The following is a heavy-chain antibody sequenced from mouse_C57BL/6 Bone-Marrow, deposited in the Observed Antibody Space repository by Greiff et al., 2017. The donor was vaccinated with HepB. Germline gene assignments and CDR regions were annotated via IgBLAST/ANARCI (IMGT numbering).Heavy chain of an antibody. CDR3: ARRGGYYYGRGGFAY. D-gene: IGHD1-1*01. J-gene: IGHJ3*01. Sequence: EVQLQQSGPELVKPGASVKMSCKASGYTFTDYNMHWVKQSHGKSLEWIGYINPNNGGTSYNQKFKGKATLTVNKSSSTAYMELRSLTSEDSAVYYCARRGGYYYGRGGFAYWGQGTLVTVSA. CDR1: GYTFTDYN. CDR2: INPNNGGT. V-gene: IGHV1-22*01.